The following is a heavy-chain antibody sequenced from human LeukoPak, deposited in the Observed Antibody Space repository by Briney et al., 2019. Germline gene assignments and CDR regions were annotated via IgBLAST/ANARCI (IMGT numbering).Heavy chain of an antibody. Sequence: ASVKVSCKASGYTLTGYVMHWVRQAPGQGLEWMGGFDSEDADTIYAHKFQGRVTMTEDTSTDTAYMELSSLRSEDTAVYYCAIDLHLFRTRPDFDFWGQGTLVTVSP. J-gene: IGHJ4*02. CDR1: GYTLTGYV. V-gene: IGHV1-24*01. D-gene: IGHD3-10*01. CDR3: AIDLHLFRTRPDFDF. CDR2: FDSEDADT.